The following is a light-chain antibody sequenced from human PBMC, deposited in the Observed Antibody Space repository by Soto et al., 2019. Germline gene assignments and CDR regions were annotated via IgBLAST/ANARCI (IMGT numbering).Light chain of an antibody. CDR3: CSYAGGSTV. J-gene: IGLJ1*01. Sequence: QSVLTQPASVSGSPGQSITISCTGTSSDVGSYKFVSWYQQHPGKAPKLMIYEGSKRPSGVSDRFSGSKSGNTASLTISGLQADDEADYFCCSYAGGSTVFGTGTKVTVL. CDR2: EGS. CDR1: SSDVGSYKF. V-gene: IGLV2-23*03.